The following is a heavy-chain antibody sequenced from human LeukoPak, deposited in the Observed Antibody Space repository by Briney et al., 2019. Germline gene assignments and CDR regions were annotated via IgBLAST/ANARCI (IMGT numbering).Heavy chain of an antibody. CDR3: ARLGSVGYYNYQYMDI. CDR2: INHIGNT. J-gene: IGHJ6*03. CDR1: GGSLNGYY. Sequence: SETLSLTCAVNGGSLNGYYWSWIRQPPEKGLEWIGEINHIGNTNYDPSLRSRVTISVDTSKNQFSLSLTSATAADTAVYFCARLGSVGYYNYQYMDIWGNGTTVTVSS. D-gene: IGHD3-10*01. V-gene: IGHV4-34*01.